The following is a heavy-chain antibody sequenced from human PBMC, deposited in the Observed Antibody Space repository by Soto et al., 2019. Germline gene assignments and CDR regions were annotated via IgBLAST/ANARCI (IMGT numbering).Heavy chain of an antibody. CDR3: ARDREQLLHYYYYGMDV. CDR1: GFTFSSYS. CDR2: ISSSSSYI. J-gene: IGHJ6*02. Sequence: PGGSLRLSCAASGFTFSSYSMNWVRQASGKGLEWVSSISSSSSYIYYADSVKGRFTISRDNAKNSLYLQMNSLRAEDTAVYYCARDREQLLHYYYYGMDVWGQGTTVTVS. D-gene: IGHD2-2*01. V-gene: IGHV3-21*01.